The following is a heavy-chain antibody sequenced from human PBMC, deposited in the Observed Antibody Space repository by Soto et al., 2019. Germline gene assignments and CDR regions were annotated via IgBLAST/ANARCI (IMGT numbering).Heavy chain of an antibody. J-gene: IGHJ3*02. D-gene: IGHD3-9*01. CDR1: GFTFSSYW. Sequence: PGGSLRLSCAASGFTFSSYWMHWVRQAPGKGLVWVSRISSDGSSTSYADSVKGRFTISRDNAKNTLYLQMNSLRAEDTAVYYCARAAQLRYFDWLWVFDIWGQGTMVTV. CDR2: ISSDGSST. V-gene: IGHV3-74*01. CDR3: ARAAQLRYFDWLWVFDI.